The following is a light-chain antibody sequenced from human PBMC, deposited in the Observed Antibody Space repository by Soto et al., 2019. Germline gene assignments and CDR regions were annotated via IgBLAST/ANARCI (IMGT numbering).Light chain of an antibody. J-gene: IGKJ1*01. CDR1: QSISSY. V-gene: IGKV1-39*01. CDR3: PNSYSTPRT. CDR2: AAS. Sequence: DIQMTQSPSSLSASVGDRVTITCRASQSISSYLNWYQQKPGKAPKLLIYAASSLQSGVPSRFSGSGSGTDFTLTISSLQPEDFATYYCPNSYSTPRTFGQGPNVEIK.